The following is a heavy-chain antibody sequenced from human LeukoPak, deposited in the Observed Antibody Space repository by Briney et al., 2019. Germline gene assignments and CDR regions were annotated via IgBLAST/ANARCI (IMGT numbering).Heavy chain of an antibody. V-gene: IGHV3-23*01. CDR2: ISDRGGST. J-gene: IGHJ4*02. CDR3: AKDQWDIVVVPAARDYFDY. CDR1: GFTFSNYA. D-gene: IGHD2-2*01. Sequence: GGSLRLSCAASGFTFSNYAMSWVRQAPGKGLEWVSSISDRGGSTYYADSVKGRFTISRDNSKNTLYLQMDSLRAEDTAVYYCAKDQWDIVVVPAARDYFDYWGQGTLVTVSS.